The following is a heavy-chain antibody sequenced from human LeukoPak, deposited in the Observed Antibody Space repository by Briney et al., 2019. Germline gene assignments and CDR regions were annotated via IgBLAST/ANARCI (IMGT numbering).Heavy chain of an antibody. CDR1: GYTLTSYG. Sequence: GASVKVSCKASGYTLTSYGISWVRQAPGQGLEWMGGIIPIFGTANYAQKFQGRVTITADESTSTAYMELRSLRSEDTAVYYCARYYYGSGSVNDNYGMDVWGQGTTVTVSS. V-gene: IGHV1-69*13. CDR3: ARYYYGSGSVNDNYGMDV. J-gene: IGHJ6*02. CDR2: IIPIFGTA. D-gene: IGHD3-10*01.